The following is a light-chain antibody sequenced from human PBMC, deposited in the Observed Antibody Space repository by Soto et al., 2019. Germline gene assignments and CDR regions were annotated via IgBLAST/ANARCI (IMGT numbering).Light chain of an antibody. V-gene: IGKV3-20*01. Sequence: KHSAATLSVSTGERATLSCRVSQSVSNNYLAWYQQKPGQAPRLLIYGASNRATGIPDRFSGRGSGKDFGLRSSSIECKDVPVYYLQLYAMLPWTFRQGTKVDI. CDR1: QSVSNNY. CDR3: QLYAMLPWT. CDR2: GAS. J-gene: IGKJ1*01.